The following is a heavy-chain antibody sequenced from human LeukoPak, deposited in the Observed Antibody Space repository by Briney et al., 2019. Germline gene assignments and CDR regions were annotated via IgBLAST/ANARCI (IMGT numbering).Heavy chain of an antibody. CDR2: ISSSSNYI. D-gene: IGHD2-8*02. J-gene: IGHJ4*02. Sequence: PGGSLRLSCAASGFSFNIYSMNWVHQAPGTGLEWLSSISSSSNYIYYADSVKGRFTISRDNAKNSVHLQMNSLRAEDTAVYYCARARAGGGALISDFDYWGQGMLVIVS. CDR3: ARARAGGGALISDFDY. V-gene: IGHV3-21*01. CDR1: GFSFNIYS.